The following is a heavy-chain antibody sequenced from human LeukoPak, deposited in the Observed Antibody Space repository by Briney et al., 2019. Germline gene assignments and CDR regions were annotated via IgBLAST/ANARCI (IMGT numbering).Heavy chain of an antibody. CDR3: ARRNYGSGTYDY. V-gene: IGHV4-61*08. D-gene: IGHD3-10*01. CDR2: MYYSGNT. CDR1: GVSVGSAGYY. Sequence: SETLSLTCSVSGVSVGSAGYYWSWIRQPPGGGLEWIGHMYYSGNTDYNPSLKSRVTISIDTSKNQFSLKLSSVTAADTAVYYCARRNYGSGTYDYWGQGTLVTVSS. J-gene: IGHJ4*02.